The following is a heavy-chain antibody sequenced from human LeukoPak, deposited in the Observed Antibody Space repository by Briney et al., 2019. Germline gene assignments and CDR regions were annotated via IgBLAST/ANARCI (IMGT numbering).Heavy chain of an antibody. J-gene: IGHJ4*02. CDR2: ISRSSGTI. V-gene: IGHV3-48*04. D-gene: IGHD5-24*01. CDR3: TRVGYIDEGIDY. Sequence: GGSLRLSCRASGFVFSDYTMNWVRQAPGRGLEWISYISRSSGTIYYADSVKGRFTISRDNAKNSLYLQMNSLRAEDTAIYYCTRVGYIDEGIDYWGQGTLVTVSS. CDR1: GFVFSDYT.